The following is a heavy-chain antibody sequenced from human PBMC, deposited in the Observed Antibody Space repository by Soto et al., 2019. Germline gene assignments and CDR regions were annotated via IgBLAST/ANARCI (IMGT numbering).Heavy chain of an antibody. CDR3: ARAVYDSSGYYYPGFDY. CDR2: INWNGGST. D-gene: IGHD3-22*01. Sequence: GGSLRLSCAASGFTFDDYGMSWVRQAPGKGLEWVSGINWNGGSTGYADSVKGRFTISRDNAKNSLYLQMNSLRAEDTALYYCARAVYDSSGYYYPGFDYWGQGTLVTVSS. V-gene: IGHV3-20*04. CDR1: GFTFDDYG. J-gene: IGHJ4*02.